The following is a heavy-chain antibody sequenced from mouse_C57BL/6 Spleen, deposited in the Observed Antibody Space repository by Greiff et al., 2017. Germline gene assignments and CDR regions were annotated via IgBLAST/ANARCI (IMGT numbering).Heavy chain of an antibody. Sequence: QVQLQQPGAELVRPGTSVKLSCKASGYTFTSYWMHWVKQRPGQGLEWIGVIDPSDSYTNYNQKFKGKATLTVDTSSSTADMQLSSLTSEDSAVDYCARNYYVSSYWFAYWGQGTLVTVSA. D-gene: IGHD1-1*01. V-gene: IGHV1-59*01. J-gene: IGHJ3*01. CDR3: ARNYYVSSYWFAY. CDR1: GYTFTSYW. CDR2: IDPSDSYT.